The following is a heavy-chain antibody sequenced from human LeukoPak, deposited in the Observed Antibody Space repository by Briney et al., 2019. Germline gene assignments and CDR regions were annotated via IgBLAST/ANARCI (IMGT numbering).Heavy chain of an antibody. J-gene: IGHJ4*02. CDR3: ARGVGDNGILGY. CDR2: IKQDGSKK. CDR1: GFTFSSYW. V-gene: IGHV3-7*01. D-gene: IGHD2-15*01. Sequence: PGGSLRLSCAASGFTFSSYWMTWVRQAPGKGLEWVANIKQDGSKKDYVDSVKGRFTIFRDNAKDSLYLQVNSLRVEDTAVYYCARGVGDNGILGYWGRGTMVAVSS.